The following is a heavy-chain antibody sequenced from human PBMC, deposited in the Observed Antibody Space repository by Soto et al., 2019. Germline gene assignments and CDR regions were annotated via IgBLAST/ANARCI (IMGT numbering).Heavy chain of an antibody. CDR1: GIRFSSNG. CDR3: ARDLIFWSLELDH. Sequence: QLQVVESGGGVFQPGSSPRLSCVTSGIRFSSNGMHWLRQAPGKGLEWVTGIDFDGRNSYYADSVKGRFTISRDDSRSTLDLHMNSLRAEDTALYYCARDLIFWSLELDHRGQGTLVTVSS. J-gene: IGHJ4*02. D-gene: IGHD2-8*01. V-gene: IGHV3-33*01. CDR2: IDFDGRNS.